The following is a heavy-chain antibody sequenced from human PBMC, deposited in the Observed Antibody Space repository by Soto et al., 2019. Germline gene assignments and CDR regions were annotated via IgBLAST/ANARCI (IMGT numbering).Heavy chain of an antibody. CDR1: GFTFSSCA. Sequence: LRLSCAASGFTFSSCAMSWVRQAPGKGLEWVSGISGGGKNTYYADSMKGRIAISRDNPRNTLYLQMNILRVEDTAVYYCVKSETGVSGTVDYWGQGDLVTVSA. V-gene: IGHV3-23*01. CDR2: ISGGGKNT. J-gene: IGHJ4*02. D-gene: IGHD7-27*01. CDR3: VKSETGVSGTVDY.